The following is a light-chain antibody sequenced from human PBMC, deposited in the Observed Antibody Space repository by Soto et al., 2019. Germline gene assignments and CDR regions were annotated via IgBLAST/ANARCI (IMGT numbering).Light chain of an antibody. CDR1: QSVAKNF. J-gene: IGKJ4*01. V-gene: IGKV3-20*01. Sequence: EIVLTQSPGTLSLSPGERATVSCRASQSVAKNFLAWFQQKPGQAPRLLIHAASYRATGIPDRFSGSGSGTDFTLTIGRLETEDVAKYYCQQYASSPLTFGGGTKVEIK. CDR3: QQYASSPLT. CDR2: AAS.